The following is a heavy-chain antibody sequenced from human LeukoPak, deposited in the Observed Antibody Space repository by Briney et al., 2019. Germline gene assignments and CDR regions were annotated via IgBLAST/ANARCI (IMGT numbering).Heavy chain of an antibody. J-gene: IGHJ6*03. CDR3: ARVPMGASSYYMDV. V-gene: IGHV4-31*03. Sequence: SETLSLTCTVSGRSITRGGYYWRWLRQHPGKGVGWIGYIYHSGSTYYSPSLKRRITISVDTSKNQFSLNLSSVTAPDTAVYYCARVPMGASSYYMDVWGKGTTVTVSS. CDR1: GRSITRGGYY. D-gene: IGHD1-26*01. CDR2: IYHSGST.